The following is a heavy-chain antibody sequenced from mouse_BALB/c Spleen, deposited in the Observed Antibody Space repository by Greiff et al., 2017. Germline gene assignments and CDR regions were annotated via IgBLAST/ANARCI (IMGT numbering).Heavy chain of an antibody. CDR3: TRFAY. Sequence: LVESGAELVKPGASVKLSCKASGYTFTSYYMYWVKQRPGQGLEWIGEINPSNGGTNFNEKFKSKATLTVDKSSSTAYMQLSSLTSEDSAVYYCTRFAYWGQGTLVTVSA. J-gene: IGHJ3*01. CDR1: GYTFTSYY. CDR2: INPSNGGT. V-gene: IGHV1S81*02.